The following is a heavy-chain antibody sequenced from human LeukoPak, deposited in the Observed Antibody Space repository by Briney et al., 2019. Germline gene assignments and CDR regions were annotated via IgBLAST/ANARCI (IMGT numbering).Heavy chain of an antibody. CDR3: ARASGQRDCSSTSCLKEGHYYYYYYMDV. V-gene: IGHV1-18*01. J-gene: IGHJ6*03. D-gene: IGHD2-2*01. CDR2: ISAYNGNT. CDR1: GYTFTSYG. Sequence: GASVKVSCKASGYTFTSYGISWVRQAPGQGLEWMGWISAYNGNTNYAQKLQGRVTMTTDTSTSTAYMELRSLRSDDTAVYYCARASGQRDCSSTSCLKEGHYYYYYYMDVWGKGTTVTVSS.